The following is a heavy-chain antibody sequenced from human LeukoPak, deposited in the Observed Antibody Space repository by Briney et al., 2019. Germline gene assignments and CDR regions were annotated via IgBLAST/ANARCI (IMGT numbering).Heavy chain of an antibody. CDR1: GFTFSSYT. CDR3: AWIGSNVLLWFGELRD. CDR2: ITTSDGNT. V-gene: IGHV3-23*01. J-gene: IGHJ4*02. Sequence: RSGGSLRLSCAASGFTFSSYTMSWVRQAPGKGLEWVSTITTSDGNTYYADSVKGRFTVSRDNSKNTLFLQMNSLRAEDTAVYYCAWIGSNVLLWFGELRDWGQGTLVTVSS. D-gene: IGHD3-10*01.